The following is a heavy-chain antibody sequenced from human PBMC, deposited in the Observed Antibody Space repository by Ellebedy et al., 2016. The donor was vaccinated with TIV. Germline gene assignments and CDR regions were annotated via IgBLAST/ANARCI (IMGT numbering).Heavy chain of an antibody. CDR2: INSLNADT. J-gene: IGHJ4*02. V-gene: IGHV1-3*04. Sequence: ASVKVSXXASGYTFTRYWIHWVRQAPGQRLEWMGSINSLNADTRYSQKLQGRVTVTRDKSASSAYLELSSLTSEDTAVYYCAREEWSGSYNFDYWGQGTQVTVSS. CDR1: GYTFTRYW. CDR3: AREEWSGSYNFDY. D-gene: IGHD3-10*01.